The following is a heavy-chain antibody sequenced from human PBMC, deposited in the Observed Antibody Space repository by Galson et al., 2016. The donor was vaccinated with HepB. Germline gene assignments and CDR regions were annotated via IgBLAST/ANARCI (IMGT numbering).Heavy chain of an antibody. D-gene: IGHD7-27*01. V-gene: IGHV1-18*01. Sequence: SVKVXCKASGXXFTXXXIAXXXRAXXQGLEXMGWISGYDGTTQYAQNLQGRNTMTADTSTTTVHMKLRSLRPDDTAMYYCARSGDGNWFETWGQGTLVTVSS. J-gene: IGHJ5*02. CDR1: GXXFTXXX. CDR2: ISGYDGTT. CDR3: ARSGDGNWFET.